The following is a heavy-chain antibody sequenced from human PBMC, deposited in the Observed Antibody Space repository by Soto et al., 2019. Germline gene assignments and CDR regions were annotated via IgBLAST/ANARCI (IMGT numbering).Heavy chain of an antibody. CDR3: ARGLATLPVFAFDI. D-gene: IGHD1-1*01. J-gene: IGHJ3*02. V-gene: IGHV2-5*01. Sequence: QITLKGSGPTLVKPTQTLTLTCTLSGISLSTSGVGLGWIRQTPGKALEWLALVYWNDDKHYSPSLKSRLTITKDTSKNQAILTMTNMDPVDTATYFCARGLATLPVFAFDIWGQGKVVTVSS. CDR2: VYWNDDK. CDR1: GISLSTSGVG.